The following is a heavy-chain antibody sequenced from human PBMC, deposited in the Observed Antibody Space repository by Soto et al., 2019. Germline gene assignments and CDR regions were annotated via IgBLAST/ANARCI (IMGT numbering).Heavy chain of an antibody. CDR1: GYIFTSYW. Sequence: PGESLKISCKGSGYIFTSYWISWVRQKPGKGLEWVGGIDPSDSYTNYSPSFQGHVTISADKSISTAYLQWSSLKASDTAMYYCARLLMVPYYGSGSYYIYMDVRGQCTTFTVSS. J-gene: IGHJ6*02. V-gene: IGHV5-10-1*01. D-gene: IGHD3-10*01. CDR2: IDPSDSYT. CDR3: ARLLMVPYYGSGSYYIYMDV.